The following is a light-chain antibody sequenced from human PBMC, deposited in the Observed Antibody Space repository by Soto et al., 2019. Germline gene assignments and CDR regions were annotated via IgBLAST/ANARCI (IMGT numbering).Light chain of an antibody. CDR3: QRYNWYPYS. CDR2: RAS. Sequence: DIQMTQSPSTLSASVGDRVTITCRASQSISSWLAWYQQKPGEAPKLLIYRASILESGVPSRFSGSGSGTEFTLTISSLQPDDFATYYRQRYNWYPYSFGQGTKLEIK. CDR1: QSISSW. V-gene: IGKV1-5*03. J-gene: IGKJ2*03.